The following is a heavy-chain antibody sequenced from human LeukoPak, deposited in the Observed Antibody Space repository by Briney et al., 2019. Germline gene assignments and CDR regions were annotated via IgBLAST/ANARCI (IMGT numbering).Heavy chain of an antibody. D-gene: IGHD3-16*01. CDR1: GFTFSSYS. V-gene: IGHV3-48*01. Sequence: GGSLRLSCAASGFTFSSYSMNWVRQAPGKGLEWVSYISSSSSTIYYADSVKGRFTISRDNAKNSLYLQMNSLRAEDTAVYYCARDDRTFAADYWGQGTLVTVSS. J-gene: IGHJ4*02. CDR3: ARDDRTFAADY. CDR2: ISSSSSTI.